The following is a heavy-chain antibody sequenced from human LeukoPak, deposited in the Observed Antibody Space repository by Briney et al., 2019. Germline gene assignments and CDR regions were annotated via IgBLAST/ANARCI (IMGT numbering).Heavy chain of an antibody. Sequence: GGSLRLSCAASGFTFSSYAMSWVRQAPGKGLEWVSDISGSGGSTYYADSVKGRFTISRDNSKNTLYLQMISLRAEDTAVYYCARGGYSSGIIDYWGQGTLVTVSS. V-gene: IGHV3-23*01. CDR1: GFTFSSYA. J-gene: IGHJ4*02. CDR3: ARGGYSSGIIDY. D-gene: IGHD6-19*01. CDR2: ISGSGGST.